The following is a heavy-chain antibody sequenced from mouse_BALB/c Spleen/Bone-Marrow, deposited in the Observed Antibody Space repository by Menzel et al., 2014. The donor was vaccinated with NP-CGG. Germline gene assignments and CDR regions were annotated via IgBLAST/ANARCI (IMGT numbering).Heavy chain of an antibody. J-gene: IGHJ4*01. CDR1: GYTFTNYY. CDR2: IYPGGGYT. D-gene: IGHD2-1*01. V-gene: IGHV1-63*02. Sequence: VQLQQSGPELVKPGASVKMSCKASGYTFTNYYIGWVKQRPGHGLERIGHIYPGGGYTNYNENFKGKATLTADTSSSTAYMQLSSLTPEASAIYFCARRGNYGAMDYWGQGTSVTVSS. CDR3: ARRGNYGAMDY.